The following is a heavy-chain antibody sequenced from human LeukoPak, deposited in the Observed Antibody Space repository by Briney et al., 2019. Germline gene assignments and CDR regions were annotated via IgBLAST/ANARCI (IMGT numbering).Heavy chain of an antibody. Sequence: GGSLRLSCAASGFTFSNYAMNWVRQAPGKGLEWVSLISGSTGSTYYADSVKGRFSISRDNSKNTVYLQMNSLRAEDTAVYYCATDSGNSPFDYWGQGTLVIVSS. D-gene: IGHD1-26*01. J-gene: IGHJ4*02. CDR3: ATDSGNSPFDY. V-gene: IGHV3-23*01. CDR2: ISGSTGST. CDR1: GFTFSNYA.